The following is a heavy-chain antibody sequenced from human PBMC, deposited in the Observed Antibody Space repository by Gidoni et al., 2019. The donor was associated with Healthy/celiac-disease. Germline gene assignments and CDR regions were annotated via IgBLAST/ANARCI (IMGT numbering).Heavy chain of an antibody. Sequence: QVQLVESGGGVVQPGRSLRLSCAASGFTFSIYGMPWVRQAPGKGLEWVAVISYDGSNKYYADSVKGRFTISRDNSKNTLYLQMNSLRAEDTAVYYCAKDGSGLRYFDWLLFWFDPWGQGTLVTVSS. CDR1: GFTFSIYG. D-gene: IGHD3-9*01. CDR2: ISYDGSNK. J-gene: IGHJ5*02. CDR3: AKDGSGLRYFDWLLFWFDP. V-gene: IGHV3-30*18.